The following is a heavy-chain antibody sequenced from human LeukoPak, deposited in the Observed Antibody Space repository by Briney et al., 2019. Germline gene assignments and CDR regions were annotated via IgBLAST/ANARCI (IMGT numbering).Heavy chain of an antibody. V-gene: IGHV4-39*07. J-gene: IGHJ6*02. D-gene: IGHD6-19*01. Sequence: SETLSLTCTVSGGSISSSSYYWGWIRQPPGKGLEWIGSIYYSGSTYYNPSLKSRVTISVDTSKNQFSLKLSSVTAADTAVYYCAREGSGYYYGMDVWGQGTTVTVSS. CDR1: GGSISSSSYY. CDR3: AREGSGYYYGMDV. CDR2: IYYSGST.